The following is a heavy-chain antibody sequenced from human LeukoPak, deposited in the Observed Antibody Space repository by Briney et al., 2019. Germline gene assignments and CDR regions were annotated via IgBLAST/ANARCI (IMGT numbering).Heavy chain of an antibody. CDR3: AKSAVVVAATGYYFDY. Sequence: GGSLRLSCAASGFTFRSYGMHWVRQAPGKGLEWVAFIRYDGSNKYYADSVKGRFTISRDNSKNTLYLQMNSLRAEDTAVYYCAKSAVVVAATGYYFDYWGQGTLVTVSS. CDR1: GFTFRSYG. J-gene: IGHJ4*02. D-gene: IGHD2-15*01. CDR2: IRYDGSNK. V-gene: IGHV3-30*02.